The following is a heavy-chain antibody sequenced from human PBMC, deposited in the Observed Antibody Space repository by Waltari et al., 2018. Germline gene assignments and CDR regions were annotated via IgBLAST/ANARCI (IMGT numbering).Heavy chain of an antibody. CDR1: GFTFSSHW. D-gene: IGHD3-3*01. J-gene: IGHJ4*02. CDR2: IKQDGSET. Sequence: EVQLEESGGGLVQPGGSLRLSCAASGFTFSSHWMTWVRQAPGKGLEWVANIKQDGSETYYADSLKGRFTISRDNAKNSLYLQMNSLRAEDTALYYCARDHVFRGDFWSGYYDSWGQGTLVTVSS. CDR3: ARDHVFRGDFWSGYYDS. V-gene: IGHV3-7*01.